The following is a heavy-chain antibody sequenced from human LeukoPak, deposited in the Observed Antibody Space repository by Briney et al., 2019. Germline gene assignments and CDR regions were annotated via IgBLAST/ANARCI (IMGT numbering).Heavy chain of an antibody. CDR2: ISGSGGST. CDR1: GFTFSSYS. Sequence: GGSLRLSCAASGFTFSSYSMNWVRQAPGKGLEWVSAISGSGGSTYYAGSVKGRFTISRDNSKNTLYLQMNSLRAEDTAVYYCAKDRGSITMVRGTRRTYYFDYWGQGTLVTVSS. CDR3: AKDRGSITMVRGTRRTYYFDY. J-gene: IGHJ4*02. V-gene: IGHV3-23*01. D-gene: IGHD3-10*01.